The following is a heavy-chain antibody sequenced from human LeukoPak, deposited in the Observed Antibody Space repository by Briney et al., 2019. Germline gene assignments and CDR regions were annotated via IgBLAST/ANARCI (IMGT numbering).Heavy chain of an antibody. V-gene: IGHV3-30-3*01. CDR2: ISYDGSNR. J-gene: IGHJ4*02. D-gene: IGHD6-13*01. CDR3: ARVSSFNFDY. CDR1: GFTFSSYA. Sequence: GGSLRLPCAASGFTFSSYAMHWVRQAPGKGLEWVAVISYDGSNRYYADSVKGRFTISRDNSKNTLYLQMNSLRAEDTAVYYCARVSSFNFDYWGQGTLVTVSS.